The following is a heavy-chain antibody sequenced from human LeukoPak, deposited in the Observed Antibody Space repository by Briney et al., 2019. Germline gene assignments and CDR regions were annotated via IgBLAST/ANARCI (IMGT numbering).Heavy chain of an antibody. Sequence: GGSLRLSCAASGFTFSDYYMSWIRQAPGKGLEWVSYISSSSSYTNYADSVKGRFTISRDNAKNSLYLQMNSLRAEDTAVYYCARESIAVAGTGYWGQGTLVTVSS. D-gene: IGHD6-19*01. CDR2: ISSSSSYT. CDR1: GFTFSDYY. V-gene: IGHV3-11*06. J-gene: IGHJ4*02. CDR3: ARESIAVAGTGY.